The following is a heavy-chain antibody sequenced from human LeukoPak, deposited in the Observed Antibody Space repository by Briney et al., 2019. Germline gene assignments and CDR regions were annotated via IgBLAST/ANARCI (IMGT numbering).Heavy chain of an antibody. V-gene: IGHV4-31*03. CDR2: IYYSGST. J-gene: IGHJ4*02. CDR1: GGSISSGGYY. D-gene: IGHD2-2*01. CDR3: ARAFAAAFDY. Sequence: SETLSLTCTVSGGSISSGGYYWSWIRQHPGKGLEWIGYIYYSGSTYYNPSLKSRVTISVDTSKNQFSLKLSSVTAADTAVYYCARAFAAAFDYWGQGTLVTVSS.